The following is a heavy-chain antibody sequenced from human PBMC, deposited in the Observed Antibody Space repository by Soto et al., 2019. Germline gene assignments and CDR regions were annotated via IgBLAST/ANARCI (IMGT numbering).Heavy chain of an antibody. CDR2: IYYSGST. Sequence: SETLSLTCTVSGGSISSGDYYWSWIRQPPGKGLEWIGYIYYSGSTYYNPSLKSRVTISVDTSKNQFSLKLSSVTAADTAVYYCARDLLYYGMDVWGQGTTVTVSS. CDR1: GGSISSGDYY. D-gene: IGHD2-15*01. J-gene: IGHJ6*02. CDR3: ARDLLYYGMDV. V-gene: IGHV4-30-4*01.